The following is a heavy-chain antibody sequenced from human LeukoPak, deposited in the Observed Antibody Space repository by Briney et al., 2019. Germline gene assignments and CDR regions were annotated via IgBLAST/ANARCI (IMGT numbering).Heavy chain of an antibody. D-gene: IGHD3-3*01. CDR1: GYTFTGYY. CDR2: MNPNSGNT. CDR3: ARGRTRDRITIFGVVILRVNWFDP. V-gene: IGHV1-8*02. Sequence: ASVNVSCKASGYTFTGYYMHWVRQAPGQGLEWMGWMNPNSGNTGYAQKFQGRVTMTRNTSISTAYMELSSLRSEDTAVYYCARGRTRDRITIFGVVILRVNWFDPWGQGTLVTVSS. J-gene: IGHJ5*02.